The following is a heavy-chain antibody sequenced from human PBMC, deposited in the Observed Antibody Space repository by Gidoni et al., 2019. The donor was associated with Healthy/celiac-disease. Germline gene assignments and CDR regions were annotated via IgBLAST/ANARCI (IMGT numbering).Heavy chain of an antibody. CDR3: AREHRGFDY. Sequence: EVQLVESGGGLVQPGGSLRLSCAASGFTFSSYAMHWVRQAPGKGLEYVSAISSNGGSTYYANSVKGRFTISRDNSKNTLYLQMGSLRAEDMAVYYCAREHRGFDYWGQGTLVTVSS. J-gene: IGHJ4*02. CDR2: ISSNGGST. D-gene: IGHD3-10*02. V-gene: IGHV3-64*01. CDR1: GFTFSSYA.